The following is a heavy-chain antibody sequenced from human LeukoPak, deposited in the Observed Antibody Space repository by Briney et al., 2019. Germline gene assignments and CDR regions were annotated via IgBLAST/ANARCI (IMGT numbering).Heavy chain of an antibody. Sequence: PGGSLRLSCAASGFTFSSYGMHWARQAPGKGLEWVAFIRYDGSNKYYADSVKGRFTISRDNSKNTLYLQMNSLRAEDTAVYYCAKPVARTSYGYSGTDYWGQGTLVTVSS. CDR3: AKPVARTSYGYSGTDY. V-gene: IGHV3-30*02. CDR2: IRYDGSNK. CDR1: GFTFSSYG. D-gene: IGHD5-18*01. J-gene: IGHJ4*02.